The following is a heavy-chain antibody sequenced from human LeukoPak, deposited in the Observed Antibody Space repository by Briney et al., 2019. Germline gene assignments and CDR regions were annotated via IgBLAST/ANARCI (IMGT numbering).Heavy chain of an antibody. J-gene: IGHJ4*02. CDR3: AKGAVTPHVFDY. V-gene: IGHV3-43D*03. CDR1: GFTFDDYA. CDR2: ISWDGGSI. Sequence: GGSLRLSCAASGFTFDDYAMHWVRQAPGKGLEWVSLISWDGGSIYYADSVKGRFTISRDNSKNSLYLQMNSLRAEDTALYYCAKGAVTPHVFDYWGQGTLVTVSS. D-gene: IGHD4-17*01.